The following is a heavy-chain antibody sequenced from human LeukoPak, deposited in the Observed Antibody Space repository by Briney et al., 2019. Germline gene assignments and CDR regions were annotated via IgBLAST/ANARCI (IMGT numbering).Heavy chain of an antibody. J-gene: IGHJ4*02. Sequence: SGTLSLTCDVSGASISRGSWWSWVRQPPGKGLEWIGEFSHSGITNFNSSLKSRVTISVDKSRNQFSLNLISVTAADTAVYFCARNGGHNQEHWGQGTLVTVSS. CDR1: GASISRGSW. D-gene: IGHD1-1*01. CDR2: FSHSGIT. V-gene: IGHV4-4*02. CDR3: ARNGGHNQEH.